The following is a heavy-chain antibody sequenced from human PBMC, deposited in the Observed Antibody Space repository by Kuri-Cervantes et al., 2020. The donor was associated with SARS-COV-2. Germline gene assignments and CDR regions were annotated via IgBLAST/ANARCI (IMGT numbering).Heavy chain of an antibody. D-gene: IGHD3-3*01. CDR1: GGSFSGYY. CDR3: ARRLWSGYSFRYYHYMDV. CDR2: INHSGST. V-gene: IGHV4-34*01. J-gene: IGHJ6*03. Sequence: SQTLSLTCAVYGGSFSGYYWTWIRQPPGKGLEWIGEINHSGSTNYNPSLKSRVTISVDTSKNQISLKLSSVTAADTAEYYCARRLWSGYSFRYYHYMDVWGKGTTVTVSS.